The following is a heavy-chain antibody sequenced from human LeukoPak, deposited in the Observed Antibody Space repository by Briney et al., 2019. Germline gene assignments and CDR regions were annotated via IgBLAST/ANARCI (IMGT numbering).Heavy chain of an antibody. CDR3: ARGVGYCSAGSCYSRSAFDI. Sequence: MTSETLSLTCTVSGGSISSYYWSWIRQPPGKGLEWMGYIYDSGSTNYNPSLKSRVAISVDTSKDQFSLKLNSVTAADTAVYYCARGVGYCSAGSCYSRSAFDIWGQGTMVTVSS. J-gene: IGHJ3*02. CDR1: GGSISSYY. V-gene: IGHV4-59*01. CDR2: IYDSGST. D-gene: IGHD2-15*01.